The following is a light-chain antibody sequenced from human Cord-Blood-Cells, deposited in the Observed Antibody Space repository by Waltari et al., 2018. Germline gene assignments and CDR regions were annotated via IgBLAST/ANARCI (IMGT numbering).Light chain of an antibody. V-gene: IGKV1-39*01. CDR2: AAS. Sequence: IPMTQSPSPLSASVGDRVTITCRASQSISSYLNWYQQKPGKAPKLPIYAASSLQSGVPSRFSGSGSGTDFTLTISSLQPEDFATYYCQQSYSTLTFGGGTKVEIK. CDR1: QSISSY. J-gene: IGKJ4*01. CDR3: QQSYSTLT.